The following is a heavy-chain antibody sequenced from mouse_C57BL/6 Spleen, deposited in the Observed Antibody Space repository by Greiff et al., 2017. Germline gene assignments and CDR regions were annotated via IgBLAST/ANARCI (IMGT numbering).Heavy chain of an antibody. Sequence: QVQLQQSGAELVKPGASVKISCKASGYAFSSYWMNWVKQRPGKGLEWIGQIYPGDGDTNYNGKFKGKATLTADKSSSTAYMQLSSLTSEDSAVYFCASPGGLRRGYYAMDYWGQGTSVTVSS. V-gene: IGHV1-80*01. CDR3: ASPGGLRRGYYAMDY. CDR1: GYAFSSYW. CDR2: IYPGDGDT. D-gene: IGHD2-4*01. J-gene: IGHJ4*01.